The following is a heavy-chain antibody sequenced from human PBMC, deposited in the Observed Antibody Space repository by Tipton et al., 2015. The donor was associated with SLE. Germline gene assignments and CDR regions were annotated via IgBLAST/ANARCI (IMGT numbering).Heavy chain of an antibody. CDR1: GGSISRHY. V-gene: IGHV4-59*08. D-gene: IGHD3-3*01. CDR3: VRIPIFGVVFDT. J-gene: IGHJ5*02. CDR2: IYYSGST. Sequence: LRLSCTVSGGSISRHYWSWIRQPPGKGLEWIGYIYYSGSTNYNPSLKRRVTISEDTSKNQFSLKLSSVTAAGPAVYYCVRIPIFGVVFDTCGQVTLVTVSS.